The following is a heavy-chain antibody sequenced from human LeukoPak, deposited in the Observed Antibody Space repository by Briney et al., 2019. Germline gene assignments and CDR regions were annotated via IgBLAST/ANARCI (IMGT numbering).Heavy chain of an antibody. D-gene: IGHD2-15*01. CDR2: ISGSGGST. Sequence: GGSLRLSCAASGFTFSSYAMSWVRQAPGKGLGWVSAISGSGGSTYYADSVKGRFTISRDNSKNTLYLQMNSLRAEDTAVYYCAKGRVVVVAAPFDYWGQGTLVTVSS. CDR3: AKGRVVVVAAPFDY. J-gene: IGHJ4*02. V-gene: IGHV3-23*01. CDR1: GFTFSSYA.